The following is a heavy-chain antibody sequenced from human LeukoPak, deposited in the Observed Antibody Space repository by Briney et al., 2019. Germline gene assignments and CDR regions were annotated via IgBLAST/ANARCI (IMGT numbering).Heavy chain of an antibody. CDR1: GFSLSTSGMC. Sequence: SGPALVRPTQTLTLTCTFSGFSLSTSGMCVSWIRQPPGKALEWLARIDWDDDKYYSTSLKTRLTISKDTSKNQVVLTMTNMDPLDTATYYCARIRRTTVVTAGAFDIWGQGTMVTVSP. CDR3: ARIRRTTVVTAGAFDI. CDR2: IDWDDDK. J-gene: IGHJ3*02. D-gene: IGHD4-23*01. V-gene: IGHV2-70*11.